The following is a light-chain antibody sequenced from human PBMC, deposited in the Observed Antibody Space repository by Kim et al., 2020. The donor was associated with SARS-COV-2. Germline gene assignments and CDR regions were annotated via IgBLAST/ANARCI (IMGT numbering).Light chain of an antibody. J-gene: IGLJ2*01. Sequence: SYELTQPPSVSVSPGQTASITCSGDKLGDKYACWYQQKPGQSPVLVIYQDSKWPSGIPERFSGSNSGNTATLTISGTQAMDEADYYCQAWDSSTTYVFGG. CDR3: QAWDSSTTYV. CDR2: QDS. CDR1: KLGDKY. V-gene: IGLV3-1*01.